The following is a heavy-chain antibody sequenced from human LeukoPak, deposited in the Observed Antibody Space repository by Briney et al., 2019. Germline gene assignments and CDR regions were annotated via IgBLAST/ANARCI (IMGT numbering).Heavy chain of an antibody. CDR1: GYTLTELS. CDR3: ATAIAVAGLLT. V-gene: IGHV1-24*01. D-gene: IGHD6-19*01. J-gene: IGHJ4*02. Sequence: GASVKVSCKVSGYTLTELSMHWVRQAPGKGLEWMGGFDPEDGEAIYAQKFQGRVTMTEDTSTDAAYMELSSLRSEDTAVYYCATAIAVAGLLTWGQGTLVTVSS. CDR2: FDPEDGEA.